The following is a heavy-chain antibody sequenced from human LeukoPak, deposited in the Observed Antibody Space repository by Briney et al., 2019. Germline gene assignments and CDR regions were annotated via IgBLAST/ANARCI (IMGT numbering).Heavy chain of an antibody. Sequence: PGGSLRLSCAASGFTFSSCAMSWVRQAPGKGLEWVSTIIDSGNSLYYADSVKGRFTISRDNSKNTLSLQINSLRAEDTAVYYCAKDRAAGYSYGFFDSWGQGTLVTVSS. D-gene: IGHD5-18*01. J-gene: IGHJ4*02. V-gene: IGHV3-23*01. CDR3: AKDRAAGYSYGFFDS. CDR2: IIDSGNSL. CDR1: GFTFSSCA.